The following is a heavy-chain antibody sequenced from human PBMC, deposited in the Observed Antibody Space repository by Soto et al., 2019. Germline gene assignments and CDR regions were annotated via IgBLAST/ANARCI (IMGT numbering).Heavy chain of an antibody. J-gene: IGHJ6*02. CDR2: ISSSSSYI. CDR1: GFTFSSYS. CDR3: ARDRRRAAAASTSVYYYYYGIDV. D-gene: IGHD6-13*01. Sequence: GGSLRLSCAASGFTFSSYSMNWVRQAPGKGLEWVSSISSSSSYIYYADSVKGRFTISRDNAKNTLYLQMNSLRAEDTAVYYGARDRRRAAAASTSVYYYYYGIDVWGQGTTVTVSS. V-gene: IGHV3-21*01.